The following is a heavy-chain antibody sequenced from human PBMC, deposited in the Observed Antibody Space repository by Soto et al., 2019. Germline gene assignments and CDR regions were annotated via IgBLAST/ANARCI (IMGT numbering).Heavy chain of an antibody. CDR2: IYYSGST. J-gene: IGHJ6*03. V-gene: IGHV4-39*02. D-gene: IGHD2-2*01. CDR3: ARDLYCSSTSCYQYYYYMDV. CDR1: GGSISSSSYY. Sequence: PSETLSLTCTVSGGSISSSSYYWGWIRPPPGKGLEWIGSIYYSGSTYYNPSLKSRVTISVDPSKNQFSLKLSSVTAADTAVYYCARDLYCSSTSCYQYYYYMDVWGKGTTVTVSS.